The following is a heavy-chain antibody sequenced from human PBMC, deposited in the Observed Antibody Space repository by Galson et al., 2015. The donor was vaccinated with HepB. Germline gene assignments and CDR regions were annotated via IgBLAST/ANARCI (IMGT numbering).Heavy chain of an antibody. CDR2: INPNTGDT. Sequence: SVKVSCKASGYTFTGYFIHWVRQAPGQGLEWMGRINPNTGDTNYVQKFQGRVTMTRDTSISTVYMELSRLRSDDTAVFYCARTISGGNSGSWFDPWGQGTLVTVSS. CDR1: GYTFTGYF. CDR3: ARTISGGNSGSWFDP. D-gene: IGHD4-23*01. V-gene: IGHV1-2*06. J-gene: IGHJ5*02.